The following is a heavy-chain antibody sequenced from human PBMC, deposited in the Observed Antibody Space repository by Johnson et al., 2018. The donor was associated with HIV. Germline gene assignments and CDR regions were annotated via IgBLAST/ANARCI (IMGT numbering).Heavy chain of an antibody. V-gene: IGHV3-30-3*01. Sequence: QEQLVESGGGVVQPGRSLRLSCAASGFTFSSYAMHWVRQAPGKGLEWVAVISYDGSNKYYADSVKGRFTISRHNSKNTLYLQVDSLRAEDTAVDYCAKAPWHSSLSLIGLFVFDIRGQGTMVTVSS. D-gene: IGHD6-19*01. CDR3: AKAPWHSSLSLIGLFVFDI. CDR1: GFTFSSYA. CDR2: ISYDGSNK. J-gene: IGHJ3*02.